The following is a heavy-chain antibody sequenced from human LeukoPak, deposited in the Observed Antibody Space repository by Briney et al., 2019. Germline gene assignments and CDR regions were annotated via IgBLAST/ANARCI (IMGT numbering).Heavy chain of an antibody. V-gene: IGHV3-48*04. D-gene: IGHD2-21*02. CDR2: ISSSSSTI. CDR1: GFTFSSYS. Sequence: GGSLRLSCAASGFTFSSYSMNWVRQAPGKGLEWVSYISSSSSTIYYADSVKGRFTISRDNAKNSLYLQMNSLRAEDTAVYYCARDQRHCGGDCYSSTFDYWGQGTLVTVSS. CDR3: ARDQRHCGGDCYSSTFDY. J-gene: IGHJ4*02.